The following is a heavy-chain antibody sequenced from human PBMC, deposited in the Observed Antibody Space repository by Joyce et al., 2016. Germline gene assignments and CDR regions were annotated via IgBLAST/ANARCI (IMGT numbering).Heavy chain of an antibody. CDR1: GFTFSSYW. Sequence: EVQLLESGGDLVQPGGSLRLSCAASGFTFSSYWMYWVRQTPGKGLVWVSRVNSDATSTSYADSVKGRFTISRDIANNTVYLQMNSLRAEDTAFYYCVRRDAYYLDHWGQGTLVTVSS. D-gene: IGHD5-24*01. CDR2: VNSDATST. CDR3: VRRDAYYLDH. V-gene: IGHV3-74*01. J-gene: IGHJ4*02.